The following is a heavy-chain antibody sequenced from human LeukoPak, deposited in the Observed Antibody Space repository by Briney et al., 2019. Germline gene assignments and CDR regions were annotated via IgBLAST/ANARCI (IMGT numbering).Heavy chain of an antibody. CDR1: GFLFSNYW. CDR2: INSDGSIT. D-gene: IGHD3-9*01. Sequence: GGSLRLSCVASGFLFSNYWMQWVRQAPGKGLVWVSRINSDGSITYYSDSVKGRFTISRDNAKNSLYLQMNSLRAEDTAVYYCARFDATDPVDYWGQGTLVTVSS. J-gene: IGHJ4*02. V-gene: IGHV3-74*01. CDR3: ARFDATDPVDY.